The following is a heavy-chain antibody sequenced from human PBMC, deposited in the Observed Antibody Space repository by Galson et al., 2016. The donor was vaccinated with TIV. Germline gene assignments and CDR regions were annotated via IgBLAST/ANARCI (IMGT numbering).Heavy chain of an antibody. CDR1: GFTFSSYE. CDR2: ISNRGSMK. D-gene: IGHD1-1*01. Sequence: SLRLSSAGSGFTFSSYEMNWVRQAPGKGLEWVSYISNRGSMKFYADSVKGRFTISRDNAKNSLYLQINSLRAEDTAVYYCARERSGNDFENWFDPWGQGTLVTVSS. V-gene: IGHV3-48*03. J-gene: IGHJ5*02. CDR3: ARERSGNDFENWFDP.